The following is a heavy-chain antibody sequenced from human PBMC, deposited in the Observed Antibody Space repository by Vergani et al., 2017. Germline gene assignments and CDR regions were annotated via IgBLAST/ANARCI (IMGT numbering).Heavy chain of an antibody. D-gene: IGHD3-9*01. J-gene: IGHJ6*02. V-gene: IGHV4-59*13. Sequence: VQLEESGPGLVKPSETLCLTCTVSGGSFNTYYWSWIRQSPGKGLEWIGYIYSTGSTNYNPSLNSRVTMSVDTSKNQFSLKLRSVTAADTAVYFCARVMYRDEASTGYRLEGMDIWGQGTTVTISS. CDR2: IYSTGST. CDR1: GGSFNTYY. CDR3: ARVMYRDEASTGYRLEGMDI.